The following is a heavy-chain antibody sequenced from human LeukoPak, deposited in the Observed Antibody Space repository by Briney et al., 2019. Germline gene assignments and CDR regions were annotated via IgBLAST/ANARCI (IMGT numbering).Heavy chain of an antibody. CDR3: ARGSSLVAGFYYGMDV. D-gene: IGHD6-19*01. V-gene: IGHV3-21*01. CDR1: GFTFSSYS. Sequence: PGGSLRLSCAASGFTFSSYSMNWVRQAPGKGLEWVSSISSSSYIYYADSVKGRFTISRDNAKNSLYLQMNSLRAEDTAVYYCARGSSLVAGFYYGMDVWGKGTTVTVSS. CDR2: ISSSSYI. J-gene: IGHJ6*04.